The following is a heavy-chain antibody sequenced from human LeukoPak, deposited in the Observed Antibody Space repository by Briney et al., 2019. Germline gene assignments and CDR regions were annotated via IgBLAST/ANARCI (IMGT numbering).Heavy chain of an antibody. J-gene: IGHJ6*03. CDR3: ARGSSTTVTTERYCSGVSCSGGYYYYYMDV. CDR2: INPTGDST. D-gene: IGHD2-15*01. Sequence: ASVKVSCKASGYTFTSYYMHWVRQAPGQGLEWMGLINPTGDSTGYAQKFQGRVTMTRDTSLSTAYMELSTLRSDDSAVYYCARGSSTTVTTERYCSGVSCSGGYYYYYMDVWGKGTTVTVSS. V-gene: IGHV1-46*01. CDR1: GYTFTSYY.